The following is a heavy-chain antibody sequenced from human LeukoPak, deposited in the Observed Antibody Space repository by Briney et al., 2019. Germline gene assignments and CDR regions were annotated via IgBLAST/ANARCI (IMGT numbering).Heavy chain of an antibody. CDR1: GFTFSSYS. CDR3: ARGVKGSLDY. J-gene: IGHJ4*02. Sequence: PGGSLRLSCAASGFTFSSYSMNWVRQAPGKGLEWVSSISSSSSYICYADSVKGRFTISRDNAKNSLYLQMNSLRAEDTAVYYCARGVKGSLDYWGQGTLVTVSS. CDR2: ISSSSSYI. V-gene: IGHV3-21*01. D-gene: IGHD3-10*01.